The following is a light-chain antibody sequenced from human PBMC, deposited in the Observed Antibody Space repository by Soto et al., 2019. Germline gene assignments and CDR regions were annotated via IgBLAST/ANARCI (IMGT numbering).Light chain of an antibody. CDR3: QQYYGTPT. V-gene: IGKV4-1*01. CDR1: QSLFFTSNKKNY. J-gene: IGKJ1*01. CDR2: WAS. Sequence: DIVMTQSPDSLAVSLGERAAINCKSNQSLFFTSNKKNYLAWYRQKPGXPPKXIISWASSRESGVPDRFSGGGSGTDFTLTINSLHAEDVAVYYCQQYYGTPTFGQGTKVDIK.